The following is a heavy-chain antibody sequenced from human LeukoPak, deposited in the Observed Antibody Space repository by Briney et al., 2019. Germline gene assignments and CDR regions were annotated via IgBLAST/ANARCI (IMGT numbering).Heavy chain of an antibody. CDR3: AKHYMGSSYNRGLDY. V-gene: IGHV4-30-2*03. CDR2: IYYSGST. Sequence: SQTLSLTCAVSGGSISSGGYSWSWIRQPPGKGLEWIGYIYYSGSTYYNPSLESRVTISVDTSKNQFSLKLSSVTAADTAIYYCAKHYMGSSYNRGLDYWGQGTLVTVSS. J-gene: IGHJ4*02. CDR1: GGSISSGGYS. D-gene: IGHD3-10*01.